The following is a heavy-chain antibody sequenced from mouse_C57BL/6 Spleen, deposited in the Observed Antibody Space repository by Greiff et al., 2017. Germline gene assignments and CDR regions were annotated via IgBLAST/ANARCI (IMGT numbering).Heavy chain of an antibody. Sequence: QVQLQQSGAELVRPGTSVKVSCKASGYAFTNYLIEWVKQRPGQGLEWIGVINPGSGGTNYNEKFKGKATLTADKSSSTAYMRLSSLTSEDSAVYFCARGGVYYDYDGFAYWGQGTLVTVSA. CDR2: INPGSGGT. D-gene: IGHD2-4*01. CDR1: GYAFTNYL. J-gene: IGHJ3*01. V-gene: IGHV1-54*01. CDR3: ARGGVYYDYDGFAY.